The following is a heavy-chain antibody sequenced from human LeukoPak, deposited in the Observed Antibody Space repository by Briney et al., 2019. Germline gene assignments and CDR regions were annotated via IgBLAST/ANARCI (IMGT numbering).Heavy chain of an antibody. CDR3: ADNLSR. Sequence: GGSLRLSCAASGFTLSTASMNWVRQAPGKGLEWISYIDRSSNTIYYADSVKGRFTISRDSAKDSLYLQMNSLRAEDTAVYFCADNLSRWGQGTLVTVSS. D-gene: IGHD1-1*01. CDR1: GFTLSTAS. CDR2: IDRSSNTI. J-gene: IGHJ4*02. V-gene: IGHV3-48*04.